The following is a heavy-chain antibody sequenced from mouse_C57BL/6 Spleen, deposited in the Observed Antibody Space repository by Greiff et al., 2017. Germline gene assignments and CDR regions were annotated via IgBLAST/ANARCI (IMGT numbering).Heavy chain of an antibody. V-gene: IGHV5-16*01. J-gene: IGHJ3*01. CDR1: GFTFSDYY. D-gene: IGHD1-1*02. CDR2: INYDGSST. CDR3: ARDYGIPFAY. Sequence: EVKVEESEGGLVQPGSSMKLSCTASGFTFSDYYMAWVRQVPEKGLEWVANINYDGSSTYYLDSLKSRFIISRDNAKNILYLQRSSLKSEDTATYYCARDYGIPFAYWGQGTLVTVSA.